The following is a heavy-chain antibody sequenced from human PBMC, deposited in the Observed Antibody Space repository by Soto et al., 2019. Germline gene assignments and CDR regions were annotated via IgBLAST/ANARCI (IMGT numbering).Heavy chain of an antibody. CDR2: IRSKANSYAT. CDR3: TRHNGDAADYYYGMDV. D-gene: IGHD2-8*01. CDR1: GFTFSGSA. Sequence: VSLRLSCAASGFTFSGSAMHGVRQASGKGLEWVGRIRSKANSYATAYAASVKGRFTISRDDSKNTAYLQMNSLKTEDTAVYYCTRHNGDAADYYYGMDVWGQGTTVTVSS. J-gene: IGHJ6*02. V-gene: IGHV3-73*01.